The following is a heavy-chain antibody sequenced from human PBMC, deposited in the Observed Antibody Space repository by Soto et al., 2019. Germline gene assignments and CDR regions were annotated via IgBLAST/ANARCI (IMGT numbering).Heavy chain of an antibody. CDR3: ERDPPRAAAQRYDY. CDR1: GFTFSSYS. Sequence: EVQLVESGGGLVQPGGSLRLSCAASGFTFSSYSMNWVRQAPGKGLEWVSYISSSSSIIYYADSVKGRVTISRENAKTSLYLQMNSLRAEDTAVYYCERDPPRAAAQRYDYWGQGTLVTVSS. V-gene: IGHV3-48*01. CDR2: ISSSSSII. D-gene: IGHD6-13*01. J-gene: IGHJ4*02.